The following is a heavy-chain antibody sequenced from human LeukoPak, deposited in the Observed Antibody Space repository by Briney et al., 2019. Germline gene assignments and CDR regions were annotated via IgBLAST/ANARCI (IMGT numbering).Heavy chain of an antibody. Sequence: SETLSLTCTVSGGSINSYYWSWTRQPPGKGLEWMGYIYYNGSTNYNPSFKSRVTISVDTSKNQFSLKLSSVTAADRAVYYCARVDKTVFGGYYYMDVWGKGTTVTVSS. CDR3: ARVDKTVFGGYYYMDV. D-gene: IGHD3-3*01. CDR2: IYYNGST. CDR1: GGSINSYY. V-gene: IGHV4-59*01. J-gene: IGHJ6*03.